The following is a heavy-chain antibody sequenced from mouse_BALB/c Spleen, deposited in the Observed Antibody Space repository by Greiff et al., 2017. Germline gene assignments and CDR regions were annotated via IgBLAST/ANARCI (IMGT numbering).Heavy chain of an antibody. Sequence: VQLQQSGAELVKPGASVKLSCTASGFNIKDTYMHWVKQRPEQGLEWIGRIDPANGNTKYDPKFQGKATITADTSSNTAYLQLSSLTSEDTAVYYCARNYYVYDGGYYYAMDYWGQGTSVTVSS. CDR2: IDPANGNT. V-gene: IGHV14-3*02. D-gene: IGHD2-2*01. CDR3: ARNYYVYDGGYYYAMDY. J-gene: IGHJ4*01. CDR1: GFNIKDTY.